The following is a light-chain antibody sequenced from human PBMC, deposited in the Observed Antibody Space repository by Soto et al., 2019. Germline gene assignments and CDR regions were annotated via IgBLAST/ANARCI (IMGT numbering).Light chain of an antibody. V-gene: IGLV2-23*02. CDR1: SSVVGSYNL. CDR3: CSYAGTVAYG. CDR2: EVN. J-gene: IGLJ1*01. Sequence: QSVLTQPASVSGSPGQSITISCTGTSSVVGSYNLVSWYQQLPGKAPKFIICEVNKRPSGVSYRFSGSKSGNTASLTIFGLQTEDEADYYCCSYAGTVAYGFGTGTKVTVL.